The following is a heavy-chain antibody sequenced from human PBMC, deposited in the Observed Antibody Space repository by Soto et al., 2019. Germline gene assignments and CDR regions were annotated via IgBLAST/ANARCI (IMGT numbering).Heavy chain of an antibody. V-gene: IGHV1-2*02. CDR2: INPNSGGT. CDR1: GYTFTGYY. J-gene: IGHJ6*02. Sequence: GASVKVSCKASGYTFTGYYMHWVRQAPGQGLEWMGWINPNSGGTNYAQKLQGRVTMTRDTSISTAYMELSRLRSDDTAVYYCARVDYSNYVPYYGMDVWGQGTTVTVSS. CDR3: ARVDYSNYVPYYGMDV. D-gene: IGHD4-4*01.